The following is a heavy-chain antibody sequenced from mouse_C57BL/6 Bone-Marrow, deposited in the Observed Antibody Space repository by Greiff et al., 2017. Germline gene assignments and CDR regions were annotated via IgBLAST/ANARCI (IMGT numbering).Heavy chain of an antibody. CDR3: ARWGRQLRLPLGDY. V-gene: IGHV1-81*01. Sequence: QVQLKQSGAELARPGASVKLSCKASGYTFTSYGISWVKQRTGQGLEWIGEIYPRSGNTYYNEKFKGKATLTADKSSSTAYMELRSLTSEDSAVYFGARWGRQLRLPLGDYWGQGTTLTVSS. CDR1: GYTFTSYG. CDR2: IYPRSGNT. D-gene: IGHD3-2*02. J-gene: IGHJ2*01.